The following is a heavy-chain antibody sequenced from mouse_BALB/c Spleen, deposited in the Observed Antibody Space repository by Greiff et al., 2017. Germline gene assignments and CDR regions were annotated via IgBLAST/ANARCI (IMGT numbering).Heavy chain of an antibody. Sequence: EVKLVESGGDLVKPGGSLKLSCAASGFTFSSYGMSWVRQTPDKRLEWVATISSGGSYTYYPDTVKGRFTISRDNAKNTLYLQMSSLKSEDTAMYYCARLYGNYSYAMDYWGQGTSVTVSS. V-gene: IGHV5-6*01. CDR1: GFTFSSYG. J-gene: IGHJ4*01. CDR2: ISSGGSYT. CDR3: ARLYGNYSYAMDY. D-gene: IGHD2-10*02.